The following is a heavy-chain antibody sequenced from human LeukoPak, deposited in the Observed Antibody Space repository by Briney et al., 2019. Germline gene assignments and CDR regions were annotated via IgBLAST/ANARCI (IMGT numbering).Heavy chain of an antibody. Sequence: GGSLRLSCAGSGFTFSSYEMNWVRQAPGKGLEWVSYISSSGSTIYYADSVKGRFTISRDNAKNSLYLQMNSLRAEDTAVYYCARGNSYADVWGKGTTVTVSS. V-gene: IGHV3-48*03. CDR1: GFTFSSYE. J-gene: IGHJ6*04. CDR3: ARGNSYADV. D-gene: IGHD2/OR15-2a*01. CDR2: ISSSGSTI.